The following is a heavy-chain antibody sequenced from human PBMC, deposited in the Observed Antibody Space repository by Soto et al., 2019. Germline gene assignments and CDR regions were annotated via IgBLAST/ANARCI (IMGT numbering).Heavy chain of an antibody. J-gene: IGHJ3*02. D-gene: IGHD4-4*01. CDR3: AKGRRDGYSRGAFDI. CDR1: GFTFSSYA. V-gene: IGHV3-23*01. Sequence: GGSLRLSCAASGFTFSSYAMSWVRQAPGKGLEWVSAISGSGGSTYYADSVKGRFTISRDVSKNTLYVQMNSLRAEDTAVYYCAKGRRDGYSRGAFDIWGQGTMVTVSS. CDR2: ISGSGGST.